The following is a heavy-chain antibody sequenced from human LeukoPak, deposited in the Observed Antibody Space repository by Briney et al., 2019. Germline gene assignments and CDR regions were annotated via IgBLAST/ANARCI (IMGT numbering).Heavy chain of an antibody. Sequence: GGSLRLSCAASGFTFSSYAMSWVRQAPGKGLEWVSAISGSGGSTYYADSVKGRFTISGDNSKNTLYLQMNSLRAEDTAVYYCAKGGYYGSGSYLSPNWFDPWGQGTLVTVSS. J-gene: IGHJ5*02. V-gene: IGHV3-23*01. CDR3: AKGGYYGSGSYLSPNWFDP. D-gene: IGHD3-10*01. CDR2: ISGSGGST. CDR1: GFTFSSYA.